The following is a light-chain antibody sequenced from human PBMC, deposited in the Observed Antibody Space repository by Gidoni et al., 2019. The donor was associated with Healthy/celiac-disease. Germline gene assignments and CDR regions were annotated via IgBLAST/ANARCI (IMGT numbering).Light chain of an antibody. Sequence: DIQNTHSPSSVFASVGDRVTITCRASQSISSWLTWYQQKPGKAPKLLIYAASSLQSGVPSRFSGSGSGTDFTLTISSLQPEDFATYYCQQANSFPYTIGQGTKLEIK. CDR2: AAS. J-gene: IGKJ2*01. V-gene: IGKV1-12*01. CDR3: QQANSFPYT. CDR1: QSISSW.